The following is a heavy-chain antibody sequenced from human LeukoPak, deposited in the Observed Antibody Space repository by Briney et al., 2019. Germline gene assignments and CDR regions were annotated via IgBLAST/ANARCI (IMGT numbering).Heavy chain of an antibody. CDR1: GYTFTGYY. J-gene: IGHJ5*02. CDR3: AGYCSSTSCYPYPGINNWFDP. V-gene: IGHV1-2*02. Sequence: GASVKVSCKASGYTFTGYYMHWVRQAPGQGLEWMGWINPNSGGTNYAQKFQGRVTMTRDTSISTAYMELSRLRSDDTAVYYCAGYCSSTSCYPYPGINNWFDPWGQGTLVTVSS. D-gene: IGHD2-2*01. CDR2: INPNSGGT.